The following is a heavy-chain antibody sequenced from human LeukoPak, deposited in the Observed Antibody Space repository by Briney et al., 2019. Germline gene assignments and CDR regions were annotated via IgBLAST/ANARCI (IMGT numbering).Heavy chain of an antibody. CDR1: GYTFTTYD. CDR3: GRAGSHDRQTIDF. D-gene: IGHD1-26*01. V-gene: IGHV1-8*01. J-gene: IGHJ4*02. CDR2: LNPNSDNT. Sequence: GASVKVYCKTSGYTFTTYDINWVRQATGQGLEWMGWLNPNSDNTASAQSFQGRLTLTRNTSISTAYMELSSLRSEDTAIYYCGRAGSHDRQTIDFWGQGTLVTVSS.